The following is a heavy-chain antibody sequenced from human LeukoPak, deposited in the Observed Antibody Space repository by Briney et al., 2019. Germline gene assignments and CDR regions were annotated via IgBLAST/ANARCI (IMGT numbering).Heavy chain of an antibody. CDR3: ARFRIAAAGGGRFFDY. CDR2: IYYSGST. Sequence: SETLSLTCTVSGGSINSYYWSWIRQPPGMGLEWIGYIYYSGSTNYNPSLKSRVTISVDTSKNQFSLKLSSVTAADTAVYYCARFRIAAAGGGRFFDYWGQGTLVTVSS. V-gene: IGHV4-59*01. J-gene: IGHJ4*02. CDR1: GGSINSYY. D-gene: IGHD6-13*01.